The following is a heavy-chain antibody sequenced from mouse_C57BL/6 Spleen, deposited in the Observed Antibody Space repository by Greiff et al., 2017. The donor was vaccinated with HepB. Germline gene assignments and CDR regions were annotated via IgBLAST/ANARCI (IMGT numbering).Heavy chain of an antibody. CDR3: VRNDGYFDYYAMDY. D-gene: IGHD2-3*01. Sequence: EVQLVESGGGLVQPKGSLKLSCAASGFTFNTYAMHWVRQAPGKGLEWVARIRSKSSNYATYYADSVKDRFTISRDDSQSMLYLQMNNLKTEDTAMYYCVRNDGYFDYYAMDYWGQGTSVTVSS. J-gene: IGHJ4*01. CDR2: IRSKSSNYAT. CDR1: GFTFNTYA. V-gene: IGHV10-3*01.